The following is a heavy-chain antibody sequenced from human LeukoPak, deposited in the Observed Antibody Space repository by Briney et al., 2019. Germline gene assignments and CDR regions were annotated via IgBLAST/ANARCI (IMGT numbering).Heavy chain of an antibody. CDR1: GGSFSGYY. J-gene: IGHJ4*02. Sequence: PSETLSLTCAVYGGSFSGYYWSWIRQPPGKGLEWIGEINHSGSTNYNPSLKSRVTISVDTSKNQLSLKLSSVTAADTAVYYCARVNSGSSGSYYFDYWGQGTLVTVSS. D-gene: IGHD3-22*01. CDR2: INHSGST. CDR3: ARVNSGSSGSYYFDY. V-gene: IGHV4-34*01.